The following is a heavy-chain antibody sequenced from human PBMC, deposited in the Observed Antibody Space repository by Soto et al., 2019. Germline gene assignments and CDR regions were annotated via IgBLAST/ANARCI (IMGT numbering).Heavy chain of an antibody. V-gene: IGHV3-13*01. D-gene: IGHD2-15*01. CDR1: GLNFGSYD. Sequence: GGSLRLSCVVSGLNFGSYDMHWVRQSVEKGLEWVAAIGTLNDRHHADSVKGRFTISRENATKSVYLQMNSLRVGDTAVYFCARSSGPDLGGGCSPPDYWGQGTLVTVSS. CDR3: ARSSGPDLGGGCSPPDY. J-gene: IGHJ4*02. CDR2: IGTLNDR.